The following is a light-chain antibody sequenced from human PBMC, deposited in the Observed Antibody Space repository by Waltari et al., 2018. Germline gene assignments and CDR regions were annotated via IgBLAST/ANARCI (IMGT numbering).Light chain of an antibody. J-gene: IGKJ2*01. V-gene: IGKV3-11*01. CDR3: QHRSNWPPS. CDR2: DTS. Sequence: EIVLTQSPAPLSLSPGARATLSCRASQRIGSYLASYPQKPGLAPSLLIYDTSNRAAGIPARFSGSGSGTDFTLTISSLEPEDFAVYYCQHRSNWPPSFGQGTKVEIE. CDR1: QRIGSY.